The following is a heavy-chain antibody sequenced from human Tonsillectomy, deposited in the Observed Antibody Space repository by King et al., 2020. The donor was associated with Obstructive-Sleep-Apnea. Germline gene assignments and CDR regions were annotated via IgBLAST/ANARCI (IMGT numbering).Heavy chain of an antibody. CDR1: GFTFSSYS. D-gene: IGHD2-15*01. CDR2: ISSSSSTI. V-gene: IGHV3-48*04. CDR3: ARALGYCSGGSCEGEYYYGMDV. Sequence: DVQLVESGGGLVQPGGSLRLSCAASGFTFSSYSMNWVRQAPGKGLEWVSYISSSSSTIYYADSVKGRFTISRDNAKNSLYLQMNSLRAEDTAVYYCARALGYCSGGSCEGEYYYGMDVWGQGTTVTVSS. J-gene: IGHJ6*02.